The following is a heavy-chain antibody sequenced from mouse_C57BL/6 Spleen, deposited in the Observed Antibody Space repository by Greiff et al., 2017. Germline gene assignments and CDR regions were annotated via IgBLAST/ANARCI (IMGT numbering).Heavy chain of an antibody. D-gene: IGHD1-1*01. CDR3: ARSYYGSSLDY. Sequence: VQRVESGPELVKPGASVKISCKASGYAFSSSWMNWVKQRPGKGLEWIGRIYPGDGDTNYNGKFKGKATLTADKSSSTAYMQLSSLTSEDSAVYFCARSYYGSSLDYWGQGTTLTVSS. CDR1: GYAFSSSW. CDR2: IYPGDGDT. J-gene: IGHJ2*01. V-gene: IGHV1-82*01.